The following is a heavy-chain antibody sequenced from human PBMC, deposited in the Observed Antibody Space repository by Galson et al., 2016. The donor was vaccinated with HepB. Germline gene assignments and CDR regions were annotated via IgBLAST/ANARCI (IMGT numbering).Heavy chain of an antibody. J-gene: IGHJ4*02. D-gene: IGHD6-19*01. CDR2: TSSSSSYI. V-gene: IGHV3-21*01. CDR1: GFTFNRYT. Sequence: SLRLSCAASGFTFNRYTMNWVRQAPGKGLEWVAYTSSSSSYIYYADSVKGRFTISRDNTKNTLHLQMDTLRGEDTAVYYCAREGVGIAVAATAFDYWGQGTLVTVSS. CDR3: AREGVGIAVAATAFDY.